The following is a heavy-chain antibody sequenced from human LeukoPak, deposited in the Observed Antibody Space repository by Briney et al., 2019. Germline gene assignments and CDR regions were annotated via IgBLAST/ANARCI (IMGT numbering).Heavy chain of an antibody. CDR3: AKASWVSTADAVL. J-gene: IGHJ4*02. CDR2: LRGNGDA. CDR1: GFTFSSYA. D-gene: IGHD3-16*01. Sequence: GGSLTLSCVASGFTFSSYAMSWVRETPARGPEWVSSLRGNGDAFYADSVKGRFTLSRDESRNTVYLQLNKLRVEDTAIYYCAKASWVSTADAVLWGQGTVVTVSS. V-gene: IGHV3-23*01.